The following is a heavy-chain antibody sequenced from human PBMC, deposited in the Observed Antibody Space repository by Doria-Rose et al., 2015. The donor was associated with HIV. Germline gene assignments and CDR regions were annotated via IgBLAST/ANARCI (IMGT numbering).Heavy chain of an antibody. J-gene: IGHJ4*02. V-gene: IGHV2-26*01. Sequence: QVQLVQSGPVLVKPTETLTLTCTVSGVSLSSPGMGVSWIRQPPGKALEWLANIFSYDERSYKPSLKSRLTISRGTSKSQVVRTMTDMDPVDTATDYCARIKSSRWYHKYYFDFWGQGTLVIVSA. CDR3: ARIKSSRWYHKYYFDF. CDR2: IFSYDER. D-gene: IGHD6-13*01. CDR1: GVSLSSPGMG.